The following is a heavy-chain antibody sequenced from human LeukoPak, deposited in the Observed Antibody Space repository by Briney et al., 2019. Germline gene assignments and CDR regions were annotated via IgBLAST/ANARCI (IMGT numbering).Heavy chain of an antibody. Sequence: ASVKVSCKVSGYTLTELSMHWVRQAPGKGLEWMGGFDPEDGETIYAQKFQGRVTMTEDTSTDTAYMELSSLRSDDTAVYYCAIYYDSSGYYPFWWGQGTLVTVSS. J-gene: IGHJ4*02. CDR2: FDPEDGET. CDR1: GYTLTELS. CDR3: AIYYDSSGYYPFW. D-gene: IGHD3-22*01. V-gene: IGHV1-24*01.